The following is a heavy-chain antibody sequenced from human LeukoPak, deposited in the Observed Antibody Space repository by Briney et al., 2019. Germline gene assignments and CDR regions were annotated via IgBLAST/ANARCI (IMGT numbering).Heavy chain of an antibody. CDR1: GFTFRTNA. V-gene: IGHV3-30*18. D-gene: IGHD6-13*01. J-gene: IGHJ4*02. Sequence: GGSLRLSCAASGFTFRTNAMHWVRQAPGKGLEWVAVISYDGDNKYHADSVRGRFTISRDNSKNTLYLRMNSLRAEDTAVCYCAKDGDLGAADYYFDNWGQGTLVTVSS. CDR2: ISYDGDNK. CDR3: AKDGDLGAADYYFDN.